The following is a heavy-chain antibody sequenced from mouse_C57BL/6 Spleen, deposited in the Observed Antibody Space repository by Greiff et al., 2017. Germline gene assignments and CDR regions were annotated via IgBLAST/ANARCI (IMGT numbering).Heavy chain of an antibody. Sequence: QVQLKESGPGLVQPSQSLSITCTVSGFSFTSYGVHWVRQSPGKGLEWLGVIWRGGSTDYNAAFMSRLSITKDNSTSQVFFKMNSLQADDTAIYYCAKKGGYDYFYYAMDYWGQGTSVTVSS. V-gene: IGHV2-5*01. CDR3: AKKGGYDYFYYAMDY. CDR1: GFSFTSYG. J-gene: IGHJ4*01. CDR2: IWRGGST. D-gene: IGHD2-4*01.